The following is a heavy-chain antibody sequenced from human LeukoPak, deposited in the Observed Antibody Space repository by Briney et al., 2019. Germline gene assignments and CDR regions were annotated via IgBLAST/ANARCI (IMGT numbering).Heavy chain of an antibody. Sequence: GASVKVSCKASGYTFTSYDINWVRQATGQGLEWMGWMNPNSGNTGYAQKFQGRVTMTRDTSISTAYMELSRLRSDDAAVYYCARDLGEPIGYGPQRSNWFDPWGQGTLVTVSS. D-gene: IGHD3-16*01. CDR2: MNPNSGNT. CDR3: ARDLGEPIGYGPQRSNWFDP. CDR1: GYTFTSYD. J-gene: IGHJ5*02. V-gene: IGHV1-8*01.